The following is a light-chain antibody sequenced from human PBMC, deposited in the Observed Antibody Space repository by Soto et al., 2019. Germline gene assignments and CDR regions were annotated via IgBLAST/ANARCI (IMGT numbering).Light chain of an antibody. CDR1: SSNIGAGYD. Sequence: QCVLTQPPSVCGAPGQRVTISCTWSSSNIGAGYDVHWYQQLPGTAPKLLIYGNSNRPSGVPDRFSGSKSGTSASLAITGLQAEDEADYYCQSYEGVFGTGTKLTV. CDR2: GNS. V-gene: IGLV1-40*01. J-gene: IGLJ1*01. CDR3: QSYEGV.